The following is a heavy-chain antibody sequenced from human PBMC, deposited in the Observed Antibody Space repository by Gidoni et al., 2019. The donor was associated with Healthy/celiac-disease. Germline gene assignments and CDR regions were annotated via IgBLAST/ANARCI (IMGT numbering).Heavy chain of an antibody. V-gene: IGHV1-2*02. CDR3: ARANRITIFGVVISDAFDI. CDR1: GYTFTGYY. J-gene: IGHJ3*02. Sequence: QVQLVQSGAEVKKPGASVKVSCKASGYTFTGYYMHWVRQAPGQGLEWMGWINPNGGGTNYAQKFQGRVTMTRDTSISTAYMELSRLRSDDTAVYYCARANRITIFGVVISDAFDIWGQGTMVTVSS. D-gene: IGHD3-3*01. CDR2: INPNGGGT.